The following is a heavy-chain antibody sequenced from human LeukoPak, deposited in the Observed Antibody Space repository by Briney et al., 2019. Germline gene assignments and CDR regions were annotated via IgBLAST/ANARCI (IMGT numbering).Heavy chain of an antibody. Sequence: SETLSLTCTIFGDSASRSDSYWDWIRQPPGKGLEWIGTIYYSGRTYYSPSLKSRVTLSVDVSNNQFSLTLSSVTAADTALYFCARRRYYDSSGYLEWGQGTLVTVSS. J-gene: IGHJ1*01. V-gene: IGHV4-39*01. CDR3: ARRRYYDSSGYLE. CDR1: GDSASRSDSY. CDR2: IYYSGRT. D-gene: IGHD3-22*01.